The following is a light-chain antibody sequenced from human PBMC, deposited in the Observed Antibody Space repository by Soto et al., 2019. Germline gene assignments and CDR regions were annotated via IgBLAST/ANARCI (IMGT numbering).Light chain of an antibody. V-gene: IGKV3-20*01. J-gene: IGKJ2*01. CDR2: GAS. Sequence: EIVLTQSPGTLSLSPGERATLSCRASQSVSSSYLAWYQQKPGQAPRLLIYGASSMATAIPDRFSGSGSATDFTLTISRLEPEDFAVYYCQQYGSSPNTFGQGTKVEIK. CDR1: QSVSSSY. CDR3: QQYGSSPNT.